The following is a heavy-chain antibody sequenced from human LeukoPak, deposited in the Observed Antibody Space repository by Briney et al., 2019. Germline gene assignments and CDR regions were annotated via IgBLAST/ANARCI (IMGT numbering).Heavy chain of an antibody. Sequence: ASVKVSCKVSGYTLTELSMHWVRQAPGKGLEWMGGSDPEDGETIYAQKFQGRVTMTEDSSTDTAYMELSSLRSEDTAVYYCATVITPAEVQYFQHWGQGTLVTVSS. D-gene: IGHD3-22*01. V-gene: IGHV1-24*01. CDR1: GYTLTELS. CDR3: ATVITPAEVQYFQH. CDR2: SDPEDGET. J-gene: IGHJ1*01.